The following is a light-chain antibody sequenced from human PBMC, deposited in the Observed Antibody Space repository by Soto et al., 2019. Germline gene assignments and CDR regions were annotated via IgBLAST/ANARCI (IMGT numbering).Light chain of an antibody. CDR2: AAS. J-gene: IGKJ3*01. Sequence: DIQMTQSPSSVSASVGDRVTITCRASQGFSSWLAWYQQKPGKAPKLLIYAASNLQSGVPSRFNGSGSGTDFTLTISSLQPEDFATYYCQQASSFPLTFGPGTKVDIK. CDR3: QQASSFPLT. CDR1: QGFSSW. V-gene: IGKV1-12*01.